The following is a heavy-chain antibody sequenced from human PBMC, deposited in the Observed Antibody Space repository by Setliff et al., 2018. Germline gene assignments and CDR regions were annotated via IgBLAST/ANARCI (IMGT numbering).Heavy chain of an antibody. CDR2: MNPNSGNT. J-gene: IGHJ1*01. Sequence: GASVKVSCKASGYTFTSYDINWVRQATGQGLEWMGWMNPNSGNTGYAQKFQGWVTMTRDTSISTAYMELSRLRSDDTAVYYCARGASLDVGTMVRGYFQHWGQGTLVTVSS. CDR1: GYTFTSYD. V-gene: IGHV1-8*02. CDR3: ARGASLDVGTMVRGYFQH. D-gene: IGHD3-10*01.